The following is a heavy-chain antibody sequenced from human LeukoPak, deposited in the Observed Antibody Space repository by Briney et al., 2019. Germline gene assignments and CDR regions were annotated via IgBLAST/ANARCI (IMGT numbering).Heavy chain of an antibody. CDR3: TSQEVGEYFDY. V-gene: IGHV3-73*01. CDR2: IRIKANSYAT. D-gene: IGHD3-10*01. J-gene: IGHJ4*02. CDR1: GFTFTVSA. Sequence: GGALRLSCVASGFTFTVSAMHWVRPASGKGREWVGRIRIKANSYATAYAASVKGRFTISRDDSKNTAYLQMNSLKTEDTAVYYCTSQEVGEYFDYWGQGTLVTVSS.